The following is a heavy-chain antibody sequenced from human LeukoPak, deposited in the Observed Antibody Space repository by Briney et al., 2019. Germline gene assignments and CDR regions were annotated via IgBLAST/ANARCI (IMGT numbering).Heavy chain of an antibody. CDR1: GFTFSSYS. J-gene: IGHJ4*02. D-gene: IGHD3-10*01. Sequence: GGSLRLSCAASGFTFSSYSMNWVRQAPGKGLEWVSYISSSSSTIYYADSVKGRFTISRDNAKNSLYLQMSSLRGEDTAVYYCARNLRDYYGSGSYDYWGQGTLVTVSS. CDR3: ARNLRDYYGSGSYDY. V-gene: IGHV3-48*01. CDR2: ISSSSSTI.